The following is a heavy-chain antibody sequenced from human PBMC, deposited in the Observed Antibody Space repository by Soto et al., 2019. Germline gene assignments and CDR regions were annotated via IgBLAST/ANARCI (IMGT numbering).Heavy chain of an antibody. J-gene: IGHJ3*02. CDR3: ATQPEYSSGWYAFDI. CDR2: ISSSSSYI. CDR1: GFTFSSCS. Sequence: GGSLRLSCAASGFTFSSCSMNWVRQAPGKGLKRLSSISSSSSYIYYSDSVKGRFTIPRDNAKNSLYLQMNSLRAEDTAVYYCATQPEYSSGWYAFDIWGQGTMVTVSS. V-gene: IGHV3-21*01. D-gene: IGHD6-19*01.